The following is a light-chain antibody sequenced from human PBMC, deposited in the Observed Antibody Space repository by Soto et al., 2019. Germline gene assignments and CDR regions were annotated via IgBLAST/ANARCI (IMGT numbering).Light chain of an antibody. J-gene: IGLJ1*01. Sequence: QSVLTQPASVSGSPGQSITTSCTGTSSDVGGYNYVSWYQQHPGKAPKLVIYDVSNRPSGVSNRFSGSKSGNTASLTISGLQAEDEADYYCSSYTSSSPYVFGTGTKVTVL. CDR1: SSDVGGYNY. CDR3: SSYTSSSPYV. V-gene: IGLV2-14*01. CDR2: DVS.